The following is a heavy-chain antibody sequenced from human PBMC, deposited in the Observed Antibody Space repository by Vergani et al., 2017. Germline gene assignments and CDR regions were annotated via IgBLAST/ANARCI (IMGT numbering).Heavy chain of an antibody. J-gene: IGHJ5*02. CDR3: ARGVRFLEWLGWFDP. CDR1: GYTFTSYD. CDR2: MNPNSGNT. Sequence: QVQLVQSGAEVKKPGASVKVSCKASGYTFTSYDINWVRQATGQGLEWMGWMNPNSGNTGYAQKFQGRVTMNRNTSISTAYMERSSLRSEDTAVYYCARGVRFLEWLGWFDPWGQGTLVTVSS. V-gene: IGHV1-8*02. D-gene: IGHD3-3*01.